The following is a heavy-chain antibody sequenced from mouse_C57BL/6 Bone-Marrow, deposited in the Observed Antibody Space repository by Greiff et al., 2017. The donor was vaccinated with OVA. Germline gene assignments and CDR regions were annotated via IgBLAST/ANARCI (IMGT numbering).Heavy chain of an antibody. D-gene: IGHD1-1*02. CDR2: IDPENGDT. V-gene: IGHV14-4*01. Sequence: EVQLQQSGAELVRPGASVKLSCTASGFNIKDDYMHWVKQRPEQGLEWIGWIDPENGDTEYASKFQGKATITADTSSNTAYLQLSSLTSEDTAVYYCTPYGGCAYWGQGTLVTVSA. J-gene: IGHJ3*01. CDR3: TPYGGCAY. CDR1: GFNIKDDY.